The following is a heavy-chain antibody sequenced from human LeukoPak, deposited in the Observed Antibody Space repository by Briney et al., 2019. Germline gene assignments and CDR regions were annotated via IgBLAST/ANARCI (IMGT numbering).Heavy chain of an antibody. CDR2: INPNSGGT. V-gene: IGHV1-2*02. Sequence: ASVKVSCKASGYIFTGYYMHWVRQAPGQGLEWMGWINPNSGGTNYAQKFQGRVTMTRDTSISTAYMELSRLRSDDTAGYFCARDSVTMVRGIIHRTSWFDPWGQGTLVTVSS. D-gene: IGHD3-10*01. CDR3: ARDSVTMVRGIIHRTSWFDP. CDR1: GYIFTGYY. J-gene: IGHJ5*02.